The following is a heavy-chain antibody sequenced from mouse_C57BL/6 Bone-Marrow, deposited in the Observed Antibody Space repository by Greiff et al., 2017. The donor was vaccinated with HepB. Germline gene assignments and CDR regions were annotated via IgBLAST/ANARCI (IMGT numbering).Heavy chain of an antibody. CDR3: ARGGGDY. V-gene: IGHV5-4*03. CDR2: LSDGGSYT. Sequence: EVKLVESGGGLVKPGGSLKLSCAASGFTFSSYAMSWVRQTPEKRLEWVATLSDGGSYTYYPDNVKGRFPISRDNAKNNLYLQMSHLKSEDTAMYYCARGGGDYWGQGTTLTVSS. CDR1: GFTFSSYA. J-gene: IGHJ2*01.